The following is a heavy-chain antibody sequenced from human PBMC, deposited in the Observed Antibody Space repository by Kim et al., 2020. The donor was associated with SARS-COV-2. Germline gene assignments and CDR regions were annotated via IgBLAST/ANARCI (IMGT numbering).Heavy chain of an antibody. CDR3: TKRDFYDSSTFSPFFDT. J-gene: IGHJ4*02. CDR2: ITGDSNKI. CDR1: GFAFNSYA. Sequence: GGSLRLSCAASGFAFNSYAMNWVRQAPGKGLEWVSGITGDSNKIYYADSVKGRFTISRDNSRNTLYLQMNSLTAEDTAVYYCTKRDFYDSSTFSPFFDTWGQGTLVTVAS. D-gene: IGHD3-22*01. V-gene: IGHV3-23*01.